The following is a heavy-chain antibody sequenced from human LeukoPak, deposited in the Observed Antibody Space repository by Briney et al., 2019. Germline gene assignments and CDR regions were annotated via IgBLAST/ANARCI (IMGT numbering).Heavy chain of an antibody. Sequence: GGSLRLSCAASGFTFSSYWMSWVRQAPGKGLEWVANIKQDGSEKYYVDSVKGRFTISRDNAKNSLYLQMNSLRAEDAAVYYCASLAAADYFDYWGQGTLVTVSS. CDR2: IKQDGSEK. CDR1: GFTFSSYW. CDR3: ASLAAADYFDY. J-gene: IGHJ4*02. D-gene: IGHD6-13*01. V-gene: IGHV3-7*03.